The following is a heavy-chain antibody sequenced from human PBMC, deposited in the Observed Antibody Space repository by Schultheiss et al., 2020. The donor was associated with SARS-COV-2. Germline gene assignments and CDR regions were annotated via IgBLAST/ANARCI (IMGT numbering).Heavy chain of an antibody. CDR3: ARFIVVVVAATGDDAFDI. V-gene: IGHV3-9*01. CDR2: ISWNSDRI. D-gene: IGHD2-15*01. J-gene: IGHJ3*02. Sequence: GGSLRLSCAASGINFDDYAMNWVRQAPGKGLEWVSSISWNSDRIAYVDSVKGRFTISRDNAKNSLYLQMNSLRAEDTAVYYCARFIVVVVAATGDDAFDIWGQGTMVTVAS. CDR1: GINFDDYA.